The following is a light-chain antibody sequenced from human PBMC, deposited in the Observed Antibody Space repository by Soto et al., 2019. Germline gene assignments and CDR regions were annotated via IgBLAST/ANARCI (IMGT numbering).Light chain of an antibody. CDR1: QSVSSF. CDR2: DAS. J-gene: IGKJ1*01. Sequence: EIVLTQSPATLSLSPGASATLSCRASQSVSSFLAWYQQKAGQAPRLLISDASNRATGIPARFSGSGSGTDFTLPISSLEPEDFAVYYCLQRSIWPWTFGQGTKVEIK. V-gene: IGKV3-11*01. CDR3: LQRSIWPWT.